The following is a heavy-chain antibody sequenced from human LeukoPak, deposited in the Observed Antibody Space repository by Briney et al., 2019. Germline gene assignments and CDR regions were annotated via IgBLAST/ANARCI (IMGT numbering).Heavy chain of an antibody. CDR3: AAPYTSSWFDL. CDR2: IVVDSDNT. D-gene: IGHD6-13*01. Sequence: SVKVSCKASGFTFSSRSAVQWVRQARGQRLEWIGWIVVDSDNTNYAENFQERVTITRDMSASTSYMELSSLRSEDTAVYFCAAPYTSSWFDLWGQGTLVTVSS. J-gene: IGHJ5*02. CDR1: GFTFSSRSA. V-gene: IGHV1-58*01.